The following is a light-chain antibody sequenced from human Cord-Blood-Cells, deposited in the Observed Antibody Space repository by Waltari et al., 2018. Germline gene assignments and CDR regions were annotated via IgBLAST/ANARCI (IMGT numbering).Light chain of an antibody. Sequence: QSVLTQPPSVSGAPGPRVTISCTGSSSTIGTGYDFHWYQQLPGTAPKLLIYGTSNRPSGVPDRFSGAKSGTSASLAITGLQAEDEADYYCQSYDSSLSGSVFGGGTKLTVL. CDR2: GTS. J-gene: IGLJ3*02. CDR1: SSTIGTGYD. V-gene: IGLV1-40*01. CDR3: QSYDSSLSGSV.